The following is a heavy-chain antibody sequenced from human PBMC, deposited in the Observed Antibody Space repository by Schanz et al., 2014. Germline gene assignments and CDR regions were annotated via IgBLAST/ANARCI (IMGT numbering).Heavy chain of an antibody. D-gene: IGHD5-12*01. CDR2: ISSSSIYT. CDR1: GFTSSNAW. CDR3: AREGEWGYDPPRH. Sequence: QVQLVESGGGVVQPGGSLRLSCAASGFTSSNAWMSWVRQAPGKGLEWVSYISSSSIYTNYADSVKGRFTISRDNAKNSLYLQMNSLRAEDTAVYYCAREGEWGYDPPRHWGQGTLVTVSS. V-gene: IGHV3-11*06. J-gene: IGHJ4*02.